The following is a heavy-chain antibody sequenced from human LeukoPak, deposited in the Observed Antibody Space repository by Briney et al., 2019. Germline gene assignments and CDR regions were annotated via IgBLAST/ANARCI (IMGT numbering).Heavy chain of an antibody. CDR3: ARDLNSSGWYGPRFDP. Sequence: PSGTLSLTCTVSGGSISSYYWSWIRQPAGKGLEWIGRIYTSGSTNYNPSLKSRVTMSVDTSKNQFSLKLSSVTAADTAVYYCARDLNSSGWYGPRFDPWGQGTLVTVSS. D-gene: IGHD6-19*01. J-gene: IGHJ5*02. V-gene: IGHV4-4*07. CDR2: IYTSGST. CDR1: GGSISSYY.